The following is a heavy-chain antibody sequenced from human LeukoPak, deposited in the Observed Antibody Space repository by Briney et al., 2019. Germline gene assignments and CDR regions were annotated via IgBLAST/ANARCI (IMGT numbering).Heavy chain of an antibody. CDR2: IYYSGST. Sequence: SETLSLTCTVSGGSISSSSYYWGWIRQPPGKGLEWIGSIYYSGSTNYNPSLKSRVTMSVDTSKNQFSLKLSSVTAADTAVYYCARSPWELVFDYWGQGTLVTVSS. V-gene: IGHV4-39*07. CDR1: GGSISSSSYY. CDR3: ARSPWELVFDY. J-gene: IGHJ4*02. D-gene: IGHD1-26*01.